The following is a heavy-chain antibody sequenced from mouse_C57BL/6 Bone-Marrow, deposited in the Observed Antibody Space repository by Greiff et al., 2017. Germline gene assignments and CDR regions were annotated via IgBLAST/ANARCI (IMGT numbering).Heavy chain of an antibody. CDR1: GFTFSDYG. J-gene: IGHJ1*03. CDR2: ISSGSSTI. CDR3: ARFSITTDV. Sequence: EVKLMESGGGLVKPGGSLKLSCAASGFTFSDYGMHWVRQAPEKGLEWVAYISSGSSTIYYADTVKGRFTISRDNAKNTLFLQMTSLRSEDTAMYYCARFSITTDVWGTGTTVTVSS. V-gene: IGHV5-17*01. D-gene: IGHD1-1*01.